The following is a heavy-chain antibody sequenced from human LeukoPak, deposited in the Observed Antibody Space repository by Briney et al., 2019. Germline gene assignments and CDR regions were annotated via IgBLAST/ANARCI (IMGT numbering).Heavy chain of an antibody. CDR2: INQDGTEK. D-gene: IGHD2-15*01. CDR1: GFTFSSYW. CDR3: ARDLILADSSGSSAHDY. J-gene: IGHJ4*02. Sequence: GGSLRLSCAASGFTFSSYWMSWVRQAPGKGLEWVANINQDGTEKYSVDSVKGRFTISRDNAKNSLYLQMNSLRSEDTAVYYCARDLILADSSGSSAHDYWGQGTLVTVSS. V-gene: IGHV3-7*01.